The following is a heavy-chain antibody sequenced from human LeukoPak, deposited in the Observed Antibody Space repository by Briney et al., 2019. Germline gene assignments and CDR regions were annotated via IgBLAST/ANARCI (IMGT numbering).Heavy chain of an antibody. D-gene: IGHD2-2*02. V-gene: IGHV3-21*01. Sequence: TGGSLRLSCAASGFTFSSYSMNWVRQAPGKGLEWVSSISSSSSYIYYADSVKGRFTISRDNAKNSLYLQMNSLRAEDTAVYFCARGIYTSSPRNPKNFFDYWGQGTLVTVS. CDR2: ISSSSSYI. CDR1: GFTFSSYS. J-gene: IGHJ4*02. CDR3: ARGIYTSSPRNPKNFFDY.